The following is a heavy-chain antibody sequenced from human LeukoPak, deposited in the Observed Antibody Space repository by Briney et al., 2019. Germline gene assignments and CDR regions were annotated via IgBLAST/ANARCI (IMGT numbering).Heavy chain of an antibody. CDR2: IYSGGST. CDR1: GFTVGSNY. Sequence: GGSLRLSCAASGFTVGSNYMSWVRQAPGKGLEWVSVIYSGGSTYYADSVKGRFTISRDNSKNTLYLQMNSLRAEDTAVYYCARDLDTAMAPDWGQGTLVTVSS. V-gene: IGHV3-66*01. D-gene: IGHD5-18*01. CDR3: ARDLDTAMAPD. J-gene: IGHJ4*02.